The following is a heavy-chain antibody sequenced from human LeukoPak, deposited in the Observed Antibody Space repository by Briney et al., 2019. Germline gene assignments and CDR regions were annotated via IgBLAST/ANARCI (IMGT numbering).Heavy chain of an antibody. V-gene: IGHV1-8*03. Sequence: ASVTVSFKASGYIFSNYDINWVRQATGQGPEWMGWLIPNSGNTGSAQKFQGRLTITRDTSISTVYMELSNLTSEDTAMYYCARGSDSATNMDVWGKGTTVTVSS. CDR2: LIPNSGNT. CDR3: ARGSDSATNMDV. D-gene: IGHD4-17*01. CDR1: GYIFSNYD. J-gene: IGHJ6*03.